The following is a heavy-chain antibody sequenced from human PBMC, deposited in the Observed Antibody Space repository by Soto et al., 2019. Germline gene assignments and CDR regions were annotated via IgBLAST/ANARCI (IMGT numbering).Heavy chain of an antibody. Sequence: PSQTLSLTCAISGDSVSSNSAAWNWIRQSPSRGLEWLGRTYYRSKWYNDYAVSVKSRITINPDTSKNQFSLQLDSVTPEDTAVYYCARGGAAAGTGDFDHWGQGTLVTVSS. D-gene: IGHD6-13*01. V-gene: IGHV6-1*01. J-gene: IGHJ4*02. CDR1: GDSVSSNSAA. CDR2: TYYRSKWYN. CDR3: ARGGAAAGTGDFDH.